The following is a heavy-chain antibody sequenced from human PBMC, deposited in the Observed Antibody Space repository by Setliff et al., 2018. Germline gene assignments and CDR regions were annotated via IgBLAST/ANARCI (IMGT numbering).Heavy chain of an antibody. D-gene: IGHD3-3*01. Sequence: SETLSLTCGVSGISISSGHYWGWIRQPSGKGLEWIATIYHKGRTYYNPSLDSRVTISLDTSKNHFSLRLSSVTAADTAVYYCASPRRDDLDSPFDAFDIWGQGTKVTVSS. CDR3: ASPRRDDLDSPFDAFDI. J-gene: IGHJ3*02. V-gene: IGHV4-38-2*01. CDR2: IYHKGRT. CDR1: GISISSGHY.